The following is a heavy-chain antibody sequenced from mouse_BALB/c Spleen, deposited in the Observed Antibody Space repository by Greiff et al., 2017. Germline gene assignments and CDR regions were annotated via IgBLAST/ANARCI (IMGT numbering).Heavy chain of an antibody. Sequence: EVQGVESGGGLVKPGGSLKLSCAASGFTFSSYAMSWVRQTPEKRLEWVASISSGGSTYYPDSVKGRFTISRDNARNILYLQMSSLRSEDTAMYYCARERDYSWFAYWGQGTLVTVSA. J-gene: IGHJ3*01. D-gene: IGHD1-1*01. V-gene: IGHV5-6-5*01. CDR3: ARERDYSWFAY. CDR2: ISSGGST. CDR1: GFTFSSYA.